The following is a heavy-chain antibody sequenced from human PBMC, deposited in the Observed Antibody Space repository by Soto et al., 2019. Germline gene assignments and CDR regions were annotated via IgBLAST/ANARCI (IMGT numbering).Heavy chain of an antibody. CDR1: GGTFSSYG. CDR2: ISAYNGNT. V-gene: IGHV1-18*01. J-gene: IGHJ4*02. CDR3: AKSPGRIQYDY. Sequence: ASVKVSCKASGGTFSSYGISWVRQAPGQGLEWMGWISAYNGNTNYAQKLQGRVTMTTDTSTSTAYMELRSLRSDDTAVYYCAKSPGRIQYDYWGQGTLVTVSS.